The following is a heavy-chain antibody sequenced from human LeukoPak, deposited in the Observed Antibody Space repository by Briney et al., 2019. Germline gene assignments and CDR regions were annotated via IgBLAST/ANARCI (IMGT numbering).Heavy chain of an antibody. CDR3: ARVGGVYYGDYYFDY. CDR2: INPSGGST. V-gene: IGHV1-46*01. Sequence: GASVKVSCKASGYTFTSYYMHWVRQAPGQGLEWMGIINPSGGSTSYAQKFQGRVTMTRDTSTSTVYMELSSLRSEDTAVYYCARVGGVYYGDYYFDYWGQGTLVTVSS. J-gene: IGHJ4*02. CDR1: GYTFTSYY. D-gene: IGHD4-17*01.